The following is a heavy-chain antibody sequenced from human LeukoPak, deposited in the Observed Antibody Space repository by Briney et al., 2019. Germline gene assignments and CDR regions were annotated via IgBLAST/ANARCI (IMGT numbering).Heavy chain of an antibody. CDR1: GFTFSSYS. CDR3: ARALLWFGESNYFDY. CDR2: ISSSSSYI. J-gene: IGHJ4*02. Sequence: GGSLRLSCAASGFTFSSYSMNWVRQAPGKGLEWVSSISSSSSYIYYADSVKGRFTTSRDNAKNSLYLQMNSLRAEDTAVYYCARALLWFGESNYFDYWGQGTLVTVSS. D-gene: IGHD3-10*01. V-gene: IGHV3-21*01.